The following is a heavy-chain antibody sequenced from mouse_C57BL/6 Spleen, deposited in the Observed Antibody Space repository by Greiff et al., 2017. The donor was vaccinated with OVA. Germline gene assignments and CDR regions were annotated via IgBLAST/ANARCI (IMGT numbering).Heavy chain of an antibody. V-gene: IGHV1-82*01. CDR3: ARVGWHYFDY. J-gene: IGHJ2*01. CDR1: GYAFSSSW. D-gene: IGHD1-2*01. CDR2: IYPGDGDT. Sequence: QVQLKESGPELVKPGASVKISCKASGYAFSSSWMNWVKQRPGKGLEWIGRIYPGDGDTKYNGKFKGKATLTSDKSSSTAYMQLSSLTSEDSAVYFCARVGWHYFDYWGQGTTLSVSS.